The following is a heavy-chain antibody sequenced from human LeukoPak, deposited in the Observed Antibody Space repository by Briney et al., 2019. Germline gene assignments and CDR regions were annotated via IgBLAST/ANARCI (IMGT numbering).Heavy chain of an antibody. D-gene: IGHD5-18*01. V-gene: IGHV4-34*01. CDR3: ARGKYSYGYVGYYYYGMDV. CDR1: GGSFSGYC. Sequence: SETLSLTCAVYGGSFSGYCWSWIRQPPGKGLEWIGEINHSGSTNYNPSLKSRVTISVDTSKNQFSLKLSSVTAADTAVYYCARGKYSYGYVGYYYYGMDVWGQGTTVTVSS. J-gene: IGHJ6*02. CDR2: INHSGST.